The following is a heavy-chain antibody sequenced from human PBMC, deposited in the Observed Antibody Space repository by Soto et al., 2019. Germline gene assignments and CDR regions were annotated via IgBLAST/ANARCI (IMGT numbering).Heavy chain of an antibody. CDR2: IYYSGST. V-gene: IGHV4-31*03. CDR1: GGYISSGGYY. CDR3: ARDVAAAGTDNWFDP. J-gene: IGHJ5*02. D-gene: IGHD6-13*01. Sequence: QVQLQESGPGLVKPSQTLSLTCTVSGGYISSGGYYWSWIRQHPGKGLEWIGYIYYSGSTDYNPSLKSRLTISVVTSKNQFSLKLSSVTAADTAVYYCARDVAAAGTDNWFDPWGQGTLVTVSS.